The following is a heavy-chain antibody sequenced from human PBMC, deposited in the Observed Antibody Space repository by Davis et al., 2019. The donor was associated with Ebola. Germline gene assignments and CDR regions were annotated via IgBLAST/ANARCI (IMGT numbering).Heavy chain of an antibody. V-gene: IGHV3-23*01. CDR2: ITASGGST. CDR1: GFTFSSYA. Sequence: PGGSLRLSCAASGFTFSSYAMTWVRQAPGKGLEWVSAITASGGSTYYADSVKGRFTISRDNSKNTLYLQMNSLRAEDTAVYYCAKVLTIYSYGDYDTFDIWGQGTMVTVSS. CDR3: AKVLTIYSYGDYDTFDI. D-gene: IGHD4-17*01. J-gene: IGHJ3*02.